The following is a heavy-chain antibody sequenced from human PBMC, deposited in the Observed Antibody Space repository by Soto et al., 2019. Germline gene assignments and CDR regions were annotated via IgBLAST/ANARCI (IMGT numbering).Heavy chain of an antibody. V-gene: IGHV3-74*01. D-gene: IGHD3-16*01. CDR3: ARLGFEGEGDF. J-gene: IGHJ4*02. CDR1: GFTFSRYW. Sequence: EVQLAESGGGLIQPGGSLRLSCATSGFTFSRYWIHWGRQAPGEGLVWVSRISGDGVHTDYAESVKGRFTVSRDIAKSTGYLQMNNLRAEDTAIHYCARLGFEGEGDFWGQGILVTVSS. CDR2: ISGDGVHT.